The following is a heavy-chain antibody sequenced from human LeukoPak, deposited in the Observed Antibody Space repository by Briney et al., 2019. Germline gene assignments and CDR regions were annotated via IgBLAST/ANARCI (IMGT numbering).Heavy chain of an antibody. J-gene: IGHJ3*02. Sequence: GGSLRLSCAASGFTFSSYGMHWVRQAPGKGLEWVAFIRYDGSNKYYADSVKGRFTISRDNSKNTPYLQMNSLRAEDTAVYYCASGQGTSSWGDPTPDAFDIWGQGTMVTVSS. CDR2: IRYDGSNK. V-gene: IGHV3-30*02. CDR1: GFTFSSYG. D-gene: IGHD2-2*01. CDR3: ASGQGTSSWGDPTPDAFDI.